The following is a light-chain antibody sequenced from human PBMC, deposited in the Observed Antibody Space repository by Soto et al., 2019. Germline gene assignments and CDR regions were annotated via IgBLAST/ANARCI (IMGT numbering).Light chain of an antibody. CDR1: SGHSSYI. J-gene: IGLJ2*01. CDR2: LEGSGSY. Sequence: QLVLTQSSSASASLRSSVKLTCSLSSGHSSYISARHQQQPGKAPRYLMKLEGSGSYNKGSGDPDRFSGSSTGADRYLTISNLQFEDEADYYCETWESNTQVFGPGTKLTAL. V-gene: IGLV4-60*02. CDR3: ETWESNTQV.